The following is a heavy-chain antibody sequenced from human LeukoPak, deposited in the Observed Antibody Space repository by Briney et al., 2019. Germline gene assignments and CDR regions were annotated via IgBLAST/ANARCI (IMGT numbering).Heavy chain of an antibody. V-gene: IGHV3-30*02. D-gene: IGHD2-2*01. CDR2: IRYDGSNK. J-gene: IGHJ4*02. CDR3: AKGSYQLLPQVFDY. CDR1: GFTFSSYG. Sequence: PGGSLRLSCAASGFTFSSYGMHWVRQAPGKGLEWVAFIRYDGSNKYYADSVKGRFTISRDNSKNTLYLQMNSLRAEDTAVYYCAKGSYQLLPQVFDYWGQGTLVTVSS.